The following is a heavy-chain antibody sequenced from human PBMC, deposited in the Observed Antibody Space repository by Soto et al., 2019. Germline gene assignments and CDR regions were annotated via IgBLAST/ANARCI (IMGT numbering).Heavy chain of an antibody. CDR1: GFTFSSYA. D-gene: IGHD3-22*01. Sequence: GGSLRLSCAASGFTFSSYAVSWVRQAPGKGPEWISSISGSGSTIYYADSVKGRFTISRDNSKNTLYLQMTSLRAEDTAVYYCAKVFYYYDSSGYYYFDYWGQGTLVTVSS. V-gene: IGHV3-23*01. CDR2: ISGSGSTI. J-gene: IGHJ4*02. CDR3: AKVFYYYDSSGYYYFDY.